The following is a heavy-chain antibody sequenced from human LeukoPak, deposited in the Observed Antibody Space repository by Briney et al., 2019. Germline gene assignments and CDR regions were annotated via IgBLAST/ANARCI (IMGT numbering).Heavy chain of an antibody. CDR3: ARSGHYDSSGYHYYYYGMDV. CDR2: IGTAGDT. J-gene: IGHJ6*02. CDR1: GFTFSSYD. V-gene: IGHV3-13*01. D-gene: IGHD3-22*01. Sequence: GGSLRLSCAASGFTFSSYDMHWVRQATGKGLEWVSAIGTAGDTYYPGSVKGRFTISRENAKNSLYLQMNSLRAGDTAVYYCARSGHYDSSGYHYYYYGMDVWGQGTTVTVSS.